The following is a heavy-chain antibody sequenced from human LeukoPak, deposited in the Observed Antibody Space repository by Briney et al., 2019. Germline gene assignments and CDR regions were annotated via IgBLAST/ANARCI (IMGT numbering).Heavy chain of an antibody. CDR1: GGSISSYY. Sequence: SSETLSLTCTVSGGSISSYYWSWIRQPPGKGLEWIGEINHSGSTNYNPSLKSRVTISVDTSKNQFSLKLSSVTAADTAVYYCARRYALRYFDWFADYWGQGTLVTVSS. CDR2: INHSGST. CDR3: ARRYALRYFDWFADY. D-gene: IGHD3-9*01. J-gene: IGHJ4*02. V-gene: IGHV4-34*01.